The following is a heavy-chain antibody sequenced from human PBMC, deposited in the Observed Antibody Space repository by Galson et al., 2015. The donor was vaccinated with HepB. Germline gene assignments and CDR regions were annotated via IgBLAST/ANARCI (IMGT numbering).Heavy chain of an antibody. D-gene: IGHD2-21*02. CDR2: INPNSGGT. V-gene: IGHV1-2*06. J-gene: IGHJ4*02. CDR1: GYTFTGYY. CDR3: AKALIVVVTAPFDY. Sequence: SVKVSCKASGYTFTGYYMHWVRQAPGQGLEWMGRINPNSGGTNYAQKFQGRVTMTRDTSISTAYMELSRLRAEDTAVYYCAKALIVVVTAPFDYWGQGTLVTVSS.